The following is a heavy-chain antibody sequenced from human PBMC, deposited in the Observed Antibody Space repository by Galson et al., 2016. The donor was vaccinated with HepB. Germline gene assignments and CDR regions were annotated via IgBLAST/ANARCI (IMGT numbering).Heavy chain of an antibody. CDR2: ISGSGGST. CDR3: AKDMVTYRPYYFDC. CDR1: GFTFSSYA. D-gene: IGHD3-10*01. V-gene: IGHV3-23*01. Sequence: SLRLSCAASGFTFSSYAMSWVRQAPGKGLEWVAAISGSGGSTYYADSVKGRFAISRDKSKNTLYLQMNSLRAEDTATYYCAKDMVTYRPYYFDCWGQGTLVTVSS. J-gene: IGHJ4*02.